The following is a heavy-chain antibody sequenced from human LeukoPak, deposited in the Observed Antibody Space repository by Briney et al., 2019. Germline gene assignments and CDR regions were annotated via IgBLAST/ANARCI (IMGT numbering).Heavy chain of an antibody. Sequence: PGGSLRLSCVASGFSFSSYWMAWVRQAPGKGLEWVANIKYDGSHKYYVDSVKGRFTISRDNAKNSVYLQMNSLRVDDTAVYFCAFSHDSSGNDWGQGTMVTVSS. D-gene: IGHD3-22*01. CDR1: GFSFSSYW. V-gene: IGHV3-7*01. CDR3: AFSHDSSGND. CDR2: IKYDGSHK. J-gene: IGHJ4*02.